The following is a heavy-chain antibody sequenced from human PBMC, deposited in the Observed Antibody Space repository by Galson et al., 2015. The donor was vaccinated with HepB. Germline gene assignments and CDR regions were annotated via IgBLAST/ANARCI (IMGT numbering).Heavy chain of an antibody. V-gene: IGHV5-10-1*01. CDR1: GYSFTSYW. CDR3: ARRVAAGPGPNYYYYYGMDV. D-gene: IGHD6-25*01. J-gene: IGHJ6*02. CDR2: IDPSDSYT. Sequence: QSGAEVTKPGEPLRISCKGSGYSFTSYWISWVRQMPGKGLEWMGRIDPSDSYTNYSPSSQGHVTISADKSISTAYLQWSSLKASDTAMYYCARRVAAGPGPNYYYYYGMDVWGQGTTVTVSS.